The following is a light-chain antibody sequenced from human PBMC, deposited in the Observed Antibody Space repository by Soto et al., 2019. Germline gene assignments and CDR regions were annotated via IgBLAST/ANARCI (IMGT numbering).Light chain of an antibody. Sequence: QSAVTQPPSASGTPGQRVTISCSGSSSNIGSNNVNWYQQPPGTAPKLLIFSNNQRPSGVPERFSGSKSGTSASLAISGLQSEDEADYYCAAWDDSLSGWVFGGGTKLTVL. V-gene: IGLV1-44*01. CDR3: AAWDDSLSGWV. CDR2: SNN. J-gene: IGLJ3*02. CDR1: SSNIGSNN.